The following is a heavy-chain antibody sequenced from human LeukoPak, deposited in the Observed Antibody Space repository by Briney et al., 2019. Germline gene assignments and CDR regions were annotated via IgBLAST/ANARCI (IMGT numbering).Heavy chain of an antibody. J-gene: IGHJ6*02. V-gene: IGHV4-30-2*02. CDR1: GGSISSGGYY. CDR3: ARLKSSGANNRFFSTYYYYGMDV. Sequence: SQTLSLTCTGSGGSISSGGYYWRWVRQPPGKGLEWIGYIYHSGSTYYDPSLKSRVTISVDRSKNQFSLKLSSVTAADTAVYYCARLKSSGANNRFFSTYYYYGMDVWGQGTTVTVSS. CDR2: IYHSGST. D-gene: IGHD3-3*01.